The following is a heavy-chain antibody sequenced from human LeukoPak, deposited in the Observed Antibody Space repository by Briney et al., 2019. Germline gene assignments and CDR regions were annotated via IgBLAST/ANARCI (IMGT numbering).Heavy chain of an antibody. Sequence: GGSLRLSCAASGFTFGSCAMSWVRQAPGKGLEWVSVISGSGEDTYSADYVKGRFSISRDNSKNTLYLQMNSLRAEDTAVYYCAKGEGINNFWSGYLPHFDNWGQGTRVTVSS. D-gene: IGHD3-3*01. J-gene: IGHJ4*02. CDR2: ISGSGEDT. CDR1: GFTFGSCA. CDR3: AKGEGINNFWSGYLPHFDN. V-gene: IGHV3-23*01.